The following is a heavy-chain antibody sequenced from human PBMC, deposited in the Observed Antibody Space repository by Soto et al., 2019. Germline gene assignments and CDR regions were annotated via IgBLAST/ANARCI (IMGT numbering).Heavy chain of an antibody. D-gene: IGHD3-9*01. CDR2: IYYSGST. CDR1: GGSISSGDYY. Sequence: PSETLSLTCTVSGGSISSGDYYWSWIRQPPGKGLEWIGYIYYSGSTYYNPSLKSRVTISVDTSKNQCSLKLSSVTAADTAVYYCAREPLTYYDILTGYYKGLRSYYFDYWGQGTLVTVPS. V-gene: IGHV4-30-4*01. CDR3: AREPLTYYDILTGYYKGLRSYYFDY. J-gene: IGHJ4*02.